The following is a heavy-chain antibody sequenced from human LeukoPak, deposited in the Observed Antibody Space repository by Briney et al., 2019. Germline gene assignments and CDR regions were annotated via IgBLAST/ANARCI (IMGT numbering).Heavy chain of an antibody. Sequence: GGSLRLSCAACGFTFSSYALSGVRQAPGRGLEWVSAISGSGGSTHYADSVKGRFTISRDNSKNTLYLQMNSLRAEDTAVYYCAKVGDYYYGSGLFDYWGQGTLVTVSS. CDR2: ISGSGGST. CDR3: AKVGDYYYGSGLFDY. D-gene: IGHD3-10*01. CDR1: GFTFSSYA. V-gene: IGHV3-23*01. J-gene: IGHJ4*02.